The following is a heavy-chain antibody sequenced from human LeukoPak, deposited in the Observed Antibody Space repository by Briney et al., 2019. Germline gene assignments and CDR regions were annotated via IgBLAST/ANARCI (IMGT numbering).Heavy chain of an antibody. CDR2: ISSNGGST. D-gene: IGHD1-26*01. V-gene: IGHV3-64*01. CDR3: ASGQTPRIGGATLDY. Sequence: GGSLRLSCAASGFTFSSYAMHWVRQAPGKGLEYVSAISSNGGSTYYANSVKGRFTISRDNSKNTLYLQMGSLRAEDMAVYYCASGQTPRIGGATLDYWGQGTLVTVSS. CDR1: GFTFSSYA. J-gene: IGHJ4*02.